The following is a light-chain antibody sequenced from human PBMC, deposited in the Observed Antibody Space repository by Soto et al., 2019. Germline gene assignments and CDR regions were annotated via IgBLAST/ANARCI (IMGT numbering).Light chain of an antibody. Sequence: EIVLTQSPATLSSFPGDRVTLSCRASQYINTRLAWYQHRPGQAPRLLIYQISIRAAGIPARFSASGSGTDFTLTISDVQPEDFALYYCHQRQSWPRTFGQGTKVDI. V-gene: IGKV3-11*01. CDR2: QIS. J-gene: IGKJ1*01. CDR3: HQRQSWPRT. CDR1: QYINTR.